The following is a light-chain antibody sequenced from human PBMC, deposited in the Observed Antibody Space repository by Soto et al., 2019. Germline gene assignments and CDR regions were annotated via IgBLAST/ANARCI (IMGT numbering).Light chain of an antibody. CDR1: QSVGHW. V-gene: IGKV1-5*03. CDR3: QEYNSYSP. CDR2: KES. J-gene: IGKJ1*01. Sequence: DIQMTQAPPTLSASVGDRVAITCRARQSVGHWLAWYQQKPGKAPKLLIDKESSVKSGVPSRFSGSGSGTEFTLTISSLQPDDFATYYCQEYNSYSPFGQGTKVAIK.